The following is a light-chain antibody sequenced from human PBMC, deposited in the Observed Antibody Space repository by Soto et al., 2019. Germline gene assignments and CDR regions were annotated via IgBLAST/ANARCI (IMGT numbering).Light chain of an antibody. J-gene: IGKJ1*01. Sequence: DILKTQSPSALSESVGDRVTITCRASQSISSWLAWYQQKPGKAPKLLIYDASSLESGVPSRFSGSGSGTEFTLTISSLQHDDFATYYCQQYNSYPWTFGQGTKVDIK. CDR2: DAS. CDR1: QSISSW. CDR3: QQYNSYPWT. V-gene: IGKV1-5*01.